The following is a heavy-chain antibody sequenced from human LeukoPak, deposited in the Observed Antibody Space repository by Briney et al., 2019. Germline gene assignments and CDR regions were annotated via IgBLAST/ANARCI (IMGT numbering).Heavy chain of an antibody. V-gene: IGHV4-34*01. D-gene: IGHD5-24*01. Sequence: SEALSLTCAVYGGSFSGYYWSWIRQPPGKGLEWIGEINHSGSTNYNPSLKSRVTISVDTSKNQFSLKLSSVTAADTAVYYCARGMASDYWGQGTLVTVSS. CDR1: GGSFSGYY. J-gene: IGHJ4*02. CDR3: ARGMASDY. CDR2: INHSGST.